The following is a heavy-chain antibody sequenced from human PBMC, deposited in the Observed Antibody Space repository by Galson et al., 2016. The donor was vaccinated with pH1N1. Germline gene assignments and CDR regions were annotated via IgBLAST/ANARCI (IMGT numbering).Heavy chain of an antibody. CDR3: ARLDYGDYSGYFEY. D-gene: IGHD4-17*01. CDR1: GFSLSTSGMC. V-gene: IGHV2-70*01. CDR2: IDWDDDK. J-gene: IGHJ4*02. Sequence: PALVKPTQTLTLTCTFSGFSLSTSGMCVSWIRQPPGKALEWLALIDWDDDKYYSTSLKTRLTISKDTSKYQVVLTMTNMDPVDTATYYCARLDYGDYSGYFEYWGQGTLVTVSS.